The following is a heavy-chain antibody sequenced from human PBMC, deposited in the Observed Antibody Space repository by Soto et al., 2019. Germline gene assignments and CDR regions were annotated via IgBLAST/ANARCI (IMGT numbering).Heavy chain of an antibody. J-gene: IGHJ4*02. Sequence: EVQLVESGGGLVKPGGSLRLSCAASGFTFSSYTMNWVRQAPGKGLEWVSSITPSSNYIYYADSVKGRFTISRDNAKNSLYLQMNSLRAEDTAVCYCHFSSFVWGQGALVTVSS. CDR1: GFTFSSYT. D-gene: IGHD6-6*01. CDR3: HFSSFV. V-gene: IGHV3-21*06. CDR2: ITPSSNYI.